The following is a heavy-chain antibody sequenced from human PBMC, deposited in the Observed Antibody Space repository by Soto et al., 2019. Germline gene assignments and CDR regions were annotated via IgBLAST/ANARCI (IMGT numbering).Heavy chain of an antibody. CDR2: IYYSGST. Sequence: SETLSLTCTVSGGSISSGDYYWSWIRQPPGKGLEWTGYIYYSGSTYYNPSLKSRVTISVDTSKNQFSLKLSSVTAADTAVYYCAREAYCGGDCYLDHDAFDIWGQGTMVTRLL. V-gene: IGHV4-30-4*01. J-gene: IGHJ3*02. D-gene: IGHD2-21*02. CDR1: GGSISSGDYY. CDR3: AREAYCGGDCYLDHDAFDI.